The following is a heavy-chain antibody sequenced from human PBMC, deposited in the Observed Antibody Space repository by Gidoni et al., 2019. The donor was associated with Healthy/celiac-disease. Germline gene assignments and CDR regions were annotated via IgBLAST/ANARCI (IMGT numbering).Heavy chain of an antibody. D-gene: IGHD1-26*01. V-gene: IGHV3-30-3*01. CDR1: GFTFSSYA. CDR2: ISYDGSNK. Sequence: QVQLVASGGGVVQPGRSLSLSCAASGFTFSSYAMHWVRQAPGKGLEWVAVISYDGSNKYYADSVKGRFTISRDNSKNTLYLQMNSLRAEDTAVYYCARSSGSYLWPQVDYYYYGMDVWGQGTTVTVSS. J-gene: IGHJ6*02. CDR3: ARSSGSYLWPQVDYYYYGMDV.